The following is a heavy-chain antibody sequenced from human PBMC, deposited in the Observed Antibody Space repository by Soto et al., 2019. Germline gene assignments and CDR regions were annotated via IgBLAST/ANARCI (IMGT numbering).Heavy chain of an antibody. D-gene: IGHD3-22*01. Sequence: ASVKVSCKASGYTFTGYYMHWVRQAPGQGLEWTGWINPNSGGTNYAQKFQGWVTMTRDTSISTAYMELSRLRSDDTAVYYCARSYYYDSSGYYKPRYYYYYYGMDVWGQGTTVTVSS. V-gene: IGHV1-2*04. CDR2: INPNSGGT. CDR1: GYTFTGYY. CDR3: ARSYYYDSSGYYKPRYYYYYYGMDV. J-gene: IGHJ6*02.